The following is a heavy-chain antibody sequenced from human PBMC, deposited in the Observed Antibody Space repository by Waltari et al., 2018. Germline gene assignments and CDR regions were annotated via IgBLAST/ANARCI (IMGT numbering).Heavy chain of an antibody. D-gene: IGHD3-3*02. Sequence: EVQLVEPGGGLVKPGGSLRLSCAAPGVSFSIYPMDWVRQAPGKGLEWVAFISVNSEYIFYADSVRGRFTISRDNAKNSLYLQMNSLTAEDTAVYYCASLASIWGQGTLVTVSS. CDR2: ISVNSEYI. CDR1: GVSFSIYP. CDR3: ASLASI. J-gene: IGHJ4*02. V-gene: IGHV3-21*02.